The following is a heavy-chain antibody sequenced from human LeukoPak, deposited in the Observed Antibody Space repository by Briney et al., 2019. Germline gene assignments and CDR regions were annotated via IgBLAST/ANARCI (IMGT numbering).Heavy chain of an antibody. J-gene: IGHJ4*02. V-gene: IGHV3-7*01. CDR2: MDPTGSQK. CDR1: QFTFNGSW. D-gene: IGHD1-1*01. CDR3: AIWTSGNY. Sequence: RAGGSLRLSCADSQFTFNGSWMSWVRQAPGKGLEWVANMDPTGSQKRYVDSVKGRFTISKDNPGASLYLDMHSLRAEDTAIYYCAIWTSGNYWGQGTLVTVSS.